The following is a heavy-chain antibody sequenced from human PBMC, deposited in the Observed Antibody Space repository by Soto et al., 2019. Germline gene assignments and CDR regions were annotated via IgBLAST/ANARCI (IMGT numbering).Heavy chain of an antibody. V-gene: IGHV1-8*01. Sequence: ASVKVSCKASGYTFTSYDINWVRQATGQGLEWMGWMNPNSGNTGYAQKFQGRVTMTRNTSISTAYMELSSLRSEDTAVYYCARGRKEVLWFGELLRAFDTWGQGTMVTVSS. CDR1: GYTFTSYD. CDR3: ARGRKEVLWFGELLRAFDT. J-gene: IGHJ3*02. CDR2: MNPNSGNT. D-gene: IGHD3-10*01.